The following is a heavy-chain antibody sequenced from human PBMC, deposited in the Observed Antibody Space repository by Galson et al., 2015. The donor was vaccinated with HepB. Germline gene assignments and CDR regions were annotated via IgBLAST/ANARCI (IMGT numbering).Heavy chain of an antibody. J-gene: IGHJ4*02. V-gene: IGHV3-23*01. Sequence: SLRLSCAASGFTFSNYAMSWVRQAPGKGLEWVSAISGSGGNTYYADSVKGRFTFSRDNSKNTLHLQMSSLRAEDTAVYYCARSGNNWYRFGSWGQGTLVTVSS. D-gene: IGHD1-1*01. CDR3: ARSGNNWYRFGS. CDR1: GFTFSNYA. CDR2: ISGSGGNT.